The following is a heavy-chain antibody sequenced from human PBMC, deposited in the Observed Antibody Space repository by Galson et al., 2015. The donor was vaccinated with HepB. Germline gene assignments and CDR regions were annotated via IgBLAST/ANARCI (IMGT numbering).Heavy chain of an antibody. D-gene: IGHD6-19*01. V-gene: IGHV3-74*01. CDR2: ITSDASSA. CDR1: GFNFSRRW. Sequence: SLRLSCAASGFNFSRRWMYWVRQAPGKGLVWVSRITSDASSAAYADSVKGRFTISKDNVKNTLFLQMNSLRAEDTALYYCARESVAAINWFDSWGQGTLVTVSS. J-gene: IGHJ5*01. CDR3: ARESVAAINWFDS.